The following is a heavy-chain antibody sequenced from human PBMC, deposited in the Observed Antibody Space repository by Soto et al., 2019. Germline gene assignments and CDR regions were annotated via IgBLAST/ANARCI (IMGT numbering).Heavy chain of an antibody. D-gene: IGHD6-13*01. J-gene: IGHJ4*02. Sequence: QVQLVESGGGVVQPGRSLRLSCAASGLTFRTYGMHWVRQAPGKGLEWVAIIWYDGSNKYYADSVKGRFTISRDNSKNTLYLQMNSLRAEDTVVYYCARDVSMTAAGTKTDYWGQGTLVTVSS. CDR2: IWYDGSNK. V-gene: IGHV3-33*01. CDR1: GLTFRTYG. CDR3: ARDVSMTAAGTKTDY.